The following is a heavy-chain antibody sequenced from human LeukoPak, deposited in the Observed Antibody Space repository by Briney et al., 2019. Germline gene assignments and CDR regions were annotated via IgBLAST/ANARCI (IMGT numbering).Heavy chain of an antibody. CDR3: AREGFYFFDF. V-gene: IGHV3-7*01. Sequence: GGSLRLSCAASGFTFSSYWMSWVRQAPGKGLEWVANIKQDGSEKYYVDSVRGRFTIFRDNAKDSVYLQMNSLRAEDSAIYYCAREGFYFFDFWGQGTLVTVSS. J-gene: IGHJ4*01. CDR2: IKQDGSEK. CDR1: GFTFSSYW.